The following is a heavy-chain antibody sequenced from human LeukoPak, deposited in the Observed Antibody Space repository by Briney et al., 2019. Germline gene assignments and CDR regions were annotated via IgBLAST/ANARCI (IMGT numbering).Heavy chain of an antibody. Sequence: PGGSLRHSCAASGFTFSTYAMSWVRQAPGKGLEWVSSISSSSSYIYYADSVKGRFTISGDNAKNSLSLQMKSLRAEDTAVYYCVRGEYSYGPLDYYYYMDVWGKGTTVTVSS. J-gene: IGHJ6*03. CDR2: ISSSSSYI. V-gene: IGHV3-21*01. CDR1: GFTFSTYA. CDR3: VRGEYSYGPLDYYYYMDV. D-gene: IGHD5-18*01.